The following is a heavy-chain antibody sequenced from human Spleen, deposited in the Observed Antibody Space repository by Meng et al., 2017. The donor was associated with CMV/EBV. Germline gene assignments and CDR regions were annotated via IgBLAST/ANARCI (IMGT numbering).Heavy chain of an antibody. Sequence: SEKVSCKASGYTFTSYYMHWVRQAPGQGLEWMGIINPSGGSTSYAQKFQGRVTMTRDTSTSTVYMELSSLRSEDTAVYYCARCNSSDWRRAGGYYGLDVWGQGTTVTVSS. V-gene: IGHV1-46*01. J-gene: IGHJ6*02. CDR1: GYTFTSYY. CDR2: INPSGGST. CDR3: ARCNSSDWRRAGGYYGLDV. D-gene: IGHD3-22*01.